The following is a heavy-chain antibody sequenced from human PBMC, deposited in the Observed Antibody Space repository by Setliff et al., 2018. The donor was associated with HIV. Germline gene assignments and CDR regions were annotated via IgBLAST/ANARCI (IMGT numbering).Heavy chain of an antibody. D-gene: IGHD3-22*01. J-gene: IGHJ5*02. CDR1: GGSISSSSYY. CDR3: ARYLYYYDSSGYGRWFDP. V-gene: IGHV4-39*01. CDR2: IYYSGST. Sequence: NPSETLSLTCTVSGGSISSSSYYWGWIRQPPGKGLEWIGNIYYSGSTYYNPSLKSRVTISVDTSENQFSLRLNSVTAADTAVYYCARYLYYYDSSGYGRWFDPWGQGTLVTVSS.